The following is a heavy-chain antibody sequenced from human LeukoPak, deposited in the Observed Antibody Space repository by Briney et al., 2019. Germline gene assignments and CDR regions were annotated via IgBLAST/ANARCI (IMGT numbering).Heavy chain of an antibody. J-gene: IGHJ4*02. CDR2: IKDDGSHT. Sequence: PGGSLRLSCAASGFTFGSHWMHWVRQAPGKRLVWVSRIKDDGSHTNYADSVKGRFTISRDNAKNTLSLQMNSLGAEDTAVYYCARGSGIITGIDEWGQGTLVTVSS. D-gene: IGHD6-25*01. V-gene: IGHV3-74*01. CDR1: GFTFGSHW. CDR3: ARGSGIITGIDE.